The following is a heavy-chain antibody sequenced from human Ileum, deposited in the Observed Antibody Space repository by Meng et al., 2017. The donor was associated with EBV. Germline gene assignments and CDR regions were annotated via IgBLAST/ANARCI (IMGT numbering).Heavy chain of an antibody. D-gene: IGHD7-27*01. CDR2: ISTDGGTI. CDR3: ARGTPRAELGTDY. Sequence: VQLVDSGGGLVKPGGSLRLSCAVSCFTFSDSYMNWIRQAPGKGLEWISYISTDGGTIHYRDSVKGRFTISRDNTKNSLYLQMNSLRADDTAVYYCARGTPRAELGTDYWGQGTLVTVSS. V-gene: IGHV3-11*01. CDR1: CFTFSDSY. J-gene: IGHJ4*02.